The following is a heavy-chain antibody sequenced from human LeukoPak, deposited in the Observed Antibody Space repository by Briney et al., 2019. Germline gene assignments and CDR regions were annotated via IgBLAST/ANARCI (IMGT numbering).Heavy chain of an antibody. CDR1: GGTLSSYA. J-gene: IGHJ4*02. CDR2: IIPIFGTA. Sequence: SVKVSCKASGGTLSSYAISWVRQAPGQGLEWMGGIIPIFGTANYAQKFQGRVTITADESTSTAYMELSSLRSEDTAVYYCARVFARGGEISGSYYYYWGQGTLVTVSS. CDR3: ARVFARGGEISGSYYYY. V-gene: IGHV1-69*13. D-gene: IGHD1-26*01.